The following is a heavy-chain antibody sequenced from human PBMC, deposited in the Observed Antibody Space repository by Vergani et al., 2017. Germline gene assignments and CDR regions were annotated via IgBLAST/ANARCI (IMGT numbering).Heavy chain of an antibody. J-gene: IGHJ6*02. CDR3: ARILRSYIAADGLDYYYYGMDV. V-gene: IGHV1-69*02. D-gene: IGHD6-13*01. CDR1: GGTFSSYT. Sequence: QVQLVQSGAEVKKPGSSVKVSCKASGGTFSSYTISWVRQAPGQGLEWMGRIIPILGIANYAQKFQGRVTITADKSTSTAYMELSSLRSEDTAVYYCARILRSYIAADGLDYYYYGMDVWGQGTTVTVSS. CDR2: IIPILGIA.